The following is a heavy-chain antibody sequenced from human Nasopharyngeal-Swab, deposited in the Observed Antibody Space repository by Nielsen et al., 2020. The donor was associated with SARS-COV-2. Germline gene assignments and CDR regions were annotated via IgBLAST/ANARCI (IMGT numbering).Heavy chain of an antibody. CDR2: INSDGSST. CDR1: GFTFSSYW. CDR3: ARGYYDFWSGYAGFDP. Sequence: GASLKISCEASGFTFSSYWMHWVRQAPGKGLVWVSRINSDGSSTSYADSVKGRFTISRDNAKNTLYLQMNSLRAEDTAVYYCARGYYDFWSGYAGFDPWGQGTLVTVSS. V-gene: IGHV3-74*01. D-gene: IGHD3-3*01. J-gene: IGHJ5*02.